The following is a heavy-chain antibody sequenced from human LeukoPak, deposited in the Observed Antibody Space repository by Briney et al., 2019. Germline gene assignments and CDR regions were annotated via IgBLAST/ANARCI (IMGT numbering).Heavy chain of an antibody. V-gene: IGHV1-46*01. CDR3: ARDDNYGIFVNVDY. Sequence: ASVKVTCKASGYTFTSYYMHWVRQAPGQGLEWMGIINPSGGSTSYAQKFQGRVTLTTDTSTSTAYMELSSLRSDDTAVYYCARDDNYGIFVNVDYWGQGTLVTVSS. CDR1: GYTFTSYY. CDR2: INPSGGST. J-gene: IGHJ4*02. D-gene: IGHD4-11*01.